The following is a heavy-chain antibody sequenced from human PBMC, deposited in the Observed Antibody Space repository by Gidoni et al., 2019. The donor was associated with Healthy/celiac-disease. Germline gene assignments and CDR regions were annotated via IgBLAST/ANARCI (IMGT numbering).Heavy chain of an antibody. D-gene: IGHD6-19*01. Sequence: QLQLQESGPGLVKPSETLSLTCTVSGGSISRSSYYWGWIRQPPGKGLEWIGSIYYSGSTYYNPSLKSRVTKSVDTSKNQFSLKLSSVTAADTAVYYCARRGSSGWLSGTNWFDPWGQGTLVTVSS. V-gene: IGHV4-39*01. CDR1: GGSISRSSYY. J-gene: IGHJ5*02. CDR3: ARRGSSGWLSGTNWFDP. CDR2: IYYSGST.